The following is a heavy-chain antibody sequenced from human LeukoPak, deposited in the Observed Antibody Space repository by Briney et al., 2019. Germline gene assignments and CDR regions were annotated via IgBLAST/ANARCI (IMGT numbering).Heavy chain of an antibody. CDR3: ARVLGGTVTTRPPYYYYYYMDV. V-gene: IGHV4-34*01. D-gene: IGHD4-17*01. CDR1: GGSFSG. CDR2: INYSGST. Sequence: SETLSLTCAVYGGSFSGSWIRQPPGKGLEWLGEINYSGSTNYNPSLKSRVTISIDTSKNQFSLKVNSVTAADTAVYYCARVLGGTVTTRPPYYYYYYMDVWGKGTTVTVSS. J-gene: IGHJ6*03.